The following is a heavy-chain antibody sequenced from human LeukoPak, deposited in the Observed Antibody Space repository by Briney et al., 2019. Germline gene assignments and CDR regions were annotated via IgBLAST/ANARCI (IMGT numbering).Heavy chain of an antibody. CDR1: GFIFSNYG. J-gene: IGHJ4*02. CDR2: IRSKAYGGTT. CDR3: AKDRYSYAFEYSDS. D-gene: IGHD5-18*01. V-gene: IGHV3-49*04. Sequence: GGSLRLPCAASGFIFSNYGMNWVRQAPGKGLEWVGFIRSKAYGGTTEYAASVKGRFTISRDNSKNTLSLQVSSLRTEDTAVYYCAKDRYSYAFEYSDSWGQGTLVTVSS.